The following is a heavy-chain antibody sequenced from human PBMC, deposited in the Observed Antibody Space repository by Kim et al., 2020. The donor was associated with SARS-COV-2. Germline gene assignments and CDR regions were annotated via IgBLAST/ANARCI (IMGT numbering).Heavy chain of an antibody. CDR3: ATKKPGTVYFDY. D-gene: IGHD1-1*01. CDR2: INGRGSVI. J-gene: IGHJ4*02. Sequence: GGSLRLSCAASGFTFDSYEMNWVRQAPGKGLEWISYINGRGSVIYYADSVKGRFTISRDNTKNSLSLQMNSLRAEDTAVYYCATKKPGTVYFDYWGQGTLATVST. V-gene: IGHV3-48*03. CDR1: GFTFDSYE.